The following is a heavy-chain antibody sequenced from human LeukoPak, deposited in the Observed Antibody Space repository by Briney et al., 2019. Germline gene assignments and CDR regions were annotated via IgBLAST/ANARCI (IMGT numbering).Heavy chain of an antibody. Sequence: PSETLSLTCTVSGGSISSSSYYWDWIRQPPGKGLEWIGSIYYSGSTYYNPSLKSRVTISVDTSKNQFSLKLSSVTAADTAVYYCARIRISMIVVVKGAAAFDIWGQGTMVTVSS. CDR3: ARIRISMIVVVKGAAAFDI. D-gene: IGHD3-22*01. V-gene: IGHV4-39*01. CDR1: GGSISSSSYY. J-gene: IGHJ3*02. CDR2: IYYSGST.